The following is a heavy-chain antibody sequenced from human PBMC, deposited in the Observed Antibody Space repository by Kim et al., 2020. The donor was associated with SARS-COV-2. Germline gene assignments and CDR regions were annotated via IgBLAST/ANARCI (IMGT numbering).Heavy chain of an antibody. D-gene: IGHD3-10*01. V-gene: IGHV3-30*02. Sequence: KGRFTISRDNSKNTLYLQMNSLRAEDTAVYYCAKASYGSGRPLRVSWFDPWGQGTLVTVSS. CDR3: AKASYGSGRPLRVSWFDP. J-gene: IGHJ5*02.